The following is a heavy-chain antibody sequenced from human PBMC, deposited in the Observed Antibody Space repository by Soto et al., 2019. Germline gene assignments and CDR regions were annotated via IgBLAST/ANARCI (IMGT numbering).Heavy chain of an antibody. D-gene: IGHD3-10*01. CDR3: ARLRGVGGFVEQSAFDS. V-gene: IGHV5-51*03. CDR2: IFPGDADT. J-gene: IGHJ4*02. CDR1: GYTFTSYW. Sequence: EVQLVQSGAEVKKPGDSVKISCKGSGYTFTSYWIGWVRQMPEKGLEWMGIIFPGDADTRYSPSFQGRVSSSDDKAISTASLQLSVLQASDTAIYYCARLRGVGGFVEQSAFDSWGQGTGVTGSS.